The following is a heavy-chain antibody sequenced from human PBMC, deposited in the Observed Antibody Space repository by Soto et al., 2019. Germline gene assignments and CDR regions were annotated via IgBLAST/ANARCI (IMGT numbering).Heavy chain of an antibody. CDR2: IYSGGNT. Sequence: PGGSLRLSCAASGFTVSSNYMSWVRQAPGKGLEWVSVIYSGGNTYYADSVKGRFTISRDNSKNTLYLQMNSLRVEDTAVYYCARDYSGTSHLLVFQHWGQGTLVTSPQ. V-gene: IGHV3-53*01. J-gene: IGHJ1*01. D-gene: IGHD3-10*01. CDR3: ARDYSGTSHLLVFQH. CDR1: GFTVSSNY.